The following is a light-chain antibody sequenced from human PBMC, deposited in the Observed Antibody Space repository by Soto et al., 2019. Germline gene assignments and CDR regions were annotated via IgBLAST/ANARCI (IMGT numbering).Light chain of an antibody. CDR1: QGMSSY. Sequence: DIQLTQSHWLLSAYVENRVLITCRASQGMSSYLAWYQQKPGKAPKLLIYAASTLQSGVPSRFSGSGSGTEFTLTISCLQSEDSALYNCQQLSSYPGTCGQGTRLEIK. V-gene: IGKV1-9*01. CDR2: AAS. CDR3: QQLSSYPGT. J-gene: IGKJ5*01.